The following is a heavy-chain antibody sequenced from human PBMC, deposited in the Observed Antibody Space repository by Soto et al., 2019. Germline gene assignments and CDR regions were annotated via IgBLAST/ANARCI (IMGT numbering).Heavy chain of an antibody. CDR1: GGSISSSNW. D-gene: IGHD1-1*01. V-gene: IGHV4-4*02. Sequence: PSETLSLTCAVSGGSISSSNWWSWVRQPPGKGLEWIGEIYHSGSTNYNPSLKSRVTISVDKSKNQFSLKLSSVTAADTAVYYCARDIDWNNGVYYYGMDVWGQGTTVTVSS. J-gene: IGHJ6*02. CDR3: ARDIDWNNGVYYYGMDV. CDR2: IYHSGST.